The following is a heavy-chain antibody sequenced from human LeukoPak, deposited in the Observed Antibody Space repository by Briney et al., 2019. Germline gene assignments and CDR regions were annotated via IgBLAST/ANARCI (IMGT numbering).Heavy chain of an antibody. J-gene: IGHJ6*03. V-gene: IGHV3-7*01. Sequence: GGSLRLSCAASGFTFSSYWMSWVRQAPGKGLEWMANIKQDGSEKYYVDSVKGRFTISRDNAKNSLYLQMNSLRAEDTAVYYCARLNPAARDDSYYYMDVWGKGTTVTVSS. CDR2: IKQDGSEK. CDR1: GFTFSSYW. CDR3: ARLNPAARDDSYYYMDV. D-gene: IGHD2-2*01.